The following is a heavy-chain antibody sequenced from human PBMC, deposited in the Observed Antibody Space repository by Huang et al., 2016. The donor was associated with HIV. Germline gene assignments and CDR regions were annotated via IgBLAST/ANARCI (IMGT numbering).Heavy chain of an antibody. J-gene: IGHJ3*02. CDR1: GYTVSELS. Sequence: QVQLVESGAELKKPGASVRVSCKVSGYTVSELSLHWVRQAPEKGLEWMGVFAPEECETIYAQRLQGRVTMTEDTSTDTAYMELSSLRPKDTAVYYCATSTPDVGAGVLRSAFDIWGQGTMVTVSS. D-gene: IGHD2-15*01. CDR2: FAPEECET. CDR3: ATSTPDVGAGVLRSAFDI. V-gene: IGHV1-24*01.